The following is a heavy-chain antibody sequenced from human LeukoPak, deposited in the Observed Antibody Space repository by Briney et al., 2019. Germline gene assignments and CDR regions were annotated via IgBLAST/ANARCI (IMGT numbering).Heavy chain of an antibody. J-gene: IGHJ6*03. V-gene: IGHV1-18*01. CDR2: ISAYNGNT. CDR1: GYTFTSYG. D-gene: IGHD6-6*01. CDR3: ASHGSSPEGGDYYYYMDV. Sequence: ASVKVSCKASGYTFTSYGISWVRQAPGQGPEWMGWISAYNGNTNYAQKLQGRVTMTTDTSTSTAYMELRSLRSDDTAVYYCASHGSSPEGGDYYYYMDVWGKGTTVTVSS.